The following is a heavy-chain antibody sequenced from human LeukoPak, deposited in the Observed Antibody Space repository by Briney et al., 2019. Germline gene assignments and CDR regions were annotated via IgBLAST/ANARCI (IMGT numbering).Heavy chain of an antibody. D-gene: IGHD2-2*02. CDR2: IIPIFGTA. J-gene: IGHJ6*02. Sequence: GASVKVSCTASGGTFSSYAISWVRQAPGQGLEWMGGIIPIFGTANYAQKFQGRVTITADESTSTAYMELSSLRSEDTAVYYCARGDCSSTSCYTGYYYYGMDVWGQGTTVTVSS. CDR1: GGTFSSYA. V-gene: IGHV1-69*13. CDR3: ARGDCSSTSCYTGYYYYGMDV.